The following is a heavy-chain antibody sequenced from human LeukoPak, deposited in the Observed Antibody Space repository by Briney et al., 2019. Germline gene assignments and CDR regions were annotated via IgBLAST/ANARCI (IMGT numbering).Heavy chain of an antibody. CDR1: GFTFSSYA. CDR2: ITGSGGST. D-gene: IGHD1-1*01. V-gene: IGHV3-23*01. CDR3: AKDGYDYYYYYMDV. Sequence: PGGSLRLSCAASGFTFSSYAMSWVRQAPGKGLEGVSAITGSGGSTYYADSVKGRFTISRDNSKNTLYLQMNSLRAEDTAVYYCAKDGYDYYYYYMDVWGKGTTVTVSS. J-gene: IGHJ6*03.